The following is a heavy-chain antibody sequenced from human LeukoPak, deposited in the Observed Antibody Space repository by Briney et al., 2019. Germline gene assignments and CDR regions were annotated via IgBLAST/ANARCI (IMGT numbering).Heavy chain of an antibody. J-gene: IGHJ4*02. CDR3: ASGNYFDY. Sequence: GGSLRLSCAASGFTFSISWMSWVRQAPGKGLECVANIKPDGSEKYYVDSVKGRFTISRDNAKNSLFLQMNSLRAEDTAVYYCASGNYFDYWGQGTLVTVSS. V-gene: IGHV3-7*01. CDR2: IKPDGSEK. CDR1: GFTFSISW.